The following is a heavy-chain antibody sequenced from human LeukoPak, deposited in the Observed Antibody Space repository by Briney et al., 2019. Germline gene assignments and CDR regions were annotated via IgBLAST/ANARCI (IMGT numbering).Heavy chain of an antibody. D-gene: IGHD2-8*02. Sequence: GGSLRLSCAASGFTFSSYSMNWVRQAPGKGLEWVSYISSSSTIYYADSVKGRFTISRDDAKNSLYLQMNSLRAEDTAVYYCARGGPGLHYYYYYGMDVWGQGTTVTVSS. V-gene: IGHV3-48*01. CDR1: GFTFSSYS. CDR3: ARGGPGLHYYYYYGMDV. J-gene: IGHJ6*02. CDR2: ISSSSTI.